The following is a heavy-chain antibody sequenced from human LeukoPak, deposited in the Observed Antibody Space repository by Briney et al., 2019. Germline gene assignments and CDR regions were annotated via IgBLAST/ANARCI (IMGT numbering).Heavy chain of an antibody. CDR1: GGSFSGYY. CDR2: INHSGST. Sequence: SETLSLTCAVYGGSFSGYYWSWIRQPPGKGLEWIGEINHSGSTNYNPSLNSRVTISVDTSKNQFSLKLSSVTAADTAVYYCARGTHTTSYGGNPPFDYWGQGTLVTVSS. D-gene: IGHD4-23*01. V-gene: IGHV4-34*01. J-gene: IGHJ4*02. CDR3: ARGTHTTSYGGNPPFDY.